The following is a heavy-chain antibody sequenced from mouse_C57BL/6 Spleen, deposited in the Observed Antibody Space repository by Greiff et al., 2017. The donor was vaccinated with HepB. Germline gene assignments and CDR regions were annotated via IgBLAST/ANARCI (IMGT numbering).Heavy chain of an antibody. CDR2: INPSNGGT. D-gene: IGHD3-3*01. CDR3: ARAAGHGDYAMDY. CDR1: GYTFTSYW. V-gene: IGHV1-53*01. Sequence: VQLQQPGTELVKPGASVKLSCKASGYTFTSYWMHWVKQRPGQGLEWIGNINPSNGGTNYNEKFKSKATLTVDKSSSTAYMQLSSLTSEDSAVYYCARAAGHGDYAMDYWGQGTSVTVSS. J-gene: IGHJ4*01.